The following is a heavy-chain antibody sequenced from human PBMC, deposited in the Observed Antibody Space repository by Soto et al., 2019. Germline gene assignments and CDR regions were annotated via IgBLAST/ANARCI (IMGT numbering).Heavy chain of an antibody. Sequence: PSETLSLTCAFSGGSISSGGYSWSWIRQPPGKGLEWIGYIYHSGSTYYNPSLKSRVTISVDRSKNQFSLKLSSVTAAATAVYYCARVPSPWGQGTLVTVSS. J-gene: IGHJ5*02. CDR3: ARVPSP. CDR1: GGSISSGGYS. CDR2: IYHSGST. V-gene: IGHV4-30-2*01.